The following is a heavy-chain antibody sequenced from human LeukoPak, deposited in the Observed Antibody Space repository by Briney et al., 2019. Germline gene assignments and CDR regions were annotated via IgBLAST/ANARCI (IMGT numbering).Heavy chain of an antibody. CDR1: GFTFSSYS. V-gene: IGHV3-48*04. CDR2: ISSSSSTI. Sequence: GGSLRLSCAASGFTFSSYSMNWVRQAPGKGLEWVSYISSSSSTIYYAGSVKGRFTISRDNAKNSLYPQMNSLRAEDTAVYYCARDLPTVVKFAFDIWGQGTMVTVSS. D-gene: IGHD4-23*01. CDR3: ARDLPTVVKFAFDI. J-gene: IGHJ3*02.